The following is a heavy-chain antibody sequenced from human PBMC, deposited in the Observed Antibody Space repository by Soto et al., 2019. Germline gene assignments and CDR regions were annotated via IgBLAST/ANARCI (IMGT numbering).Heavy chain of an antibody. V-gene: IGHV1-8*01. CDR2: MNPNSGNT. D-gene: IGHD2-2*01. CDR1: GYTFTSYD. J-gene: IGHJ5*02. Sequence: AASVKVSCKASGYTFTSYDINWVRQATGQGLEWMGWMNPNSGNTGYAQKFQGRVTITRNTSISTAYMELSSLRSEDTAVYYCAAKPAATNWFDPWGQGTLVTVSS. CDR3: AAKPAATNWFDP.